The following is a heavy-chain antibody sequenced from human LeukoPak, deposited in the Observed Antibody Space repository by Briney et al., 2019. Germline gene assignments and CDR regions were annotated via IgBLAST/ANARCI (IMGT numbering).Heavy chain of an antibody. D-gene: IGHD2-2*01. CDR3: AGICSSSGCHLDY. J-gene: IGHJ4*02. Sequence: SETLSLTCTVSGGSISSGDYYWSWIRQPPGKGLEWIGYIYFSGSTYSNPSLKSRVTISVDTSKNQFSLKLSSVTAADTAVYFCAGICSSSGCHLDYWGQGTLVTVSS. V-gene: IGHV4-30-4*01. CDR2: IYFSGST. CDR1: GGSISSGDYY.